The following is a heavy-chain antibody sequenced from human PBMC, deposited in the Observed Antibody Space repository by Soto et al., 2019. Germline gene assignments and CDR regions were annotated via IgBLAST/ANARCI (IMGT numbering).Heavy chain of an antibody. Sequence: VKVSCKASGGTFSSYTISWVRQAPGQGLEWMGRIIPILGIANYAQKFQGRVTITADESTSTAYMELSSLRSEDTAVYYCARDGSGSYHYYYYGMDVWGQGTTVTVSS. D-gene: IGHD3-10*01. CDR3: ARDGSGSYHYYYYGMDV. CDR1: GGTFSSYT. V-gene: IGHV1-69*10. CDR2: IIPILGIA. J-gene: IGHJ6*02.